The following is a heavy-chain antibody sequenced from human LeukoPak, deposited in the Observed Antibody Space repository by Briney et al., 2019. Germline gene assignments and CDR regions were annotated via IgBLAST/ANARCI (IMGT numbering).Heavy chain of an antibody. CDR1: GYTLTDYY. V-gene: IGHV1-2*04. J-gene: IGHJ3*02. CDR2: INPNSGGT. CDR3: GRNRLGKAFDI. D-gene: IGHD7-27*01. Sequence: ASVKVSCKASGYTLTDYYLHWVRQAPGQGLEWMGWINPNSGGTNYAQKFQGWVTMTRDTSISTAYMELNRLTFDDTAVYYCGRNRLGKAFDIWGQGTMVTISS.